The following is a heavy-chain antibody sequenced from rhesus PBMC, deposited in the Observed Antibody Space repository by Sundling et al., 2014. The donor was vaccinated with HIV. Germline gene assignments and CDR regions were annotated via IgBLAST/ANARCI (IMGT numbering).Heavy chain of an antibody. CDR1: GASISLYW. J-gene: IGHJ4*01. Sequence: QVQLQESGPGLVKPSETLSLTCTVSGASISLYWWSWTRQPPGKGLEWIGEINGNSGSTNYNPSLKSRVTISRDTSKNVFSLTMTPLTVADTAVYYCAREIGPFDYWGQGLRVTVSS. CDR2: INGNSGST. V-gene: IGHV4-80*01. CDR3: AREIGPFDY.